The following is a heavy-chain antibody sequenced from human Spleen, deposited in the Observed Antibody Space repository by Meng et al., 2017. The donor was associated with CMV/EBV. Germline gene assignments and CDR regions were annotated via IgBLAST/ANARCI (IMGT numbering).Heavy chain of an antibody. CDR1: GYTFTDYY. CDR2: INPNSGGT. D-gene: IGHD2-21*01. CDR3: ARIPLGASDN. J-gene: IGHJ4*02. Sequence: ASVKVSRKASGYTFTDYYIHWVRQAPGQGLEWMGWINPNSGGTNYAQKFQGRVTMTRDTSVSTAYMELGRLRSDDTAVYYCARIPLGASDNWGQGTLVTVSS. V-gene: IGHV1-2*02.